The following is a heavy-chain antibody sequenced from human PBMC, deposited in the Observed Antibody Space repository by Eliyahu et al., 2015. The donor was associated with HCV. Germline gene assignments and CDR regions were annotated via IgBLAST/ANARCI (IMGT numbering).Heavy chain of an antibody. CDR3: ARAWRVDIWFGEFLFDY. CDR2: IKQDGSEK. V-gene: IGHV3-7*01. D-gene: IGHD3-10*01. Sequence: EVQLVESGGGLVQPGGSLRLSCAASGFTFSSYWMSWVRQAPGKGVGWVANIKQDGSEKYYVDSVKGRFTISRDNAKNSLYLQMNSLRAEDTAVYYCARAWRVDIWFGEFLFDYWGQGTLVTVSS. J-gene: IGHJ4*02. CDR1: GFTFSSYW.